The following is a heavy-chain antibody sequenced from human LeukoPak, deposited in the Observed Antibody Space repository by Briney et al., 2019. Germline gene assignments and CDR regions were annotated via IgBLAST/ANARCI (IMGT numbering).Heavy chain of an antibody. CDR2: INPSGGST. J-gene: IGHJ4*02. V-gene: IGHV1-46*01. CDR1: GYTFTSYY. D-gene: IGHD3-10*01. CDR3: ARVGTEVYFDY. Sequence: ASVKVSCKASGYTFTSYYMHWVRQAPGQGLEWMGIINPSGGSTSYAQKFQGRVTMTRDTSTSTVYMELSSLRSDDTAVYYCARVGTEVYFDYWGQGTLVTVSS.